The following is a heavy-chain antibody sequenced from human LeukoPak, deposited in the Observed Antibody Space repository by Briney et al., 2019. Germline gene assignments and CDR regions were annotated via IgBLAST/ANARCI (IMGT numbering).Heavy chain of an antibody. CDR1: GFTFSSYA. J-gene: IGHJ4*02. CDR3: ARLGIITAAGSNDY. Sequence: QPGGSLRLSCAASGFTFSSYAMHWVRQAPGKGLEWVAVISYDGSNKYYADSVKGRFTVSRDNAKNSLYLQMNSLRAEDTAVYYCARLGIITAAGSNDYWGQGTLVTVSS. V-gene: IGHV3-30-3*01. D-gene: IGHD6-13*01. CDR2: ISYDGSNK.